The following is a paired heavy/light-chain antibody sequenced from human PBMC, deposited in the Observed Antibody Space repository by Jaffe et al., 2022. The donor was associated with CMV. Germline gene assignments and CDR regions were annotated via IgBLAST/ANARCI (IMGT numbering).Heavy chain of an antibody. CDR1: GFAFSDYW. Sequence: EVQLVESGGDLVQPGGSLRLSCAASGFAFSDYWMSWVRQAPGKGLEWVANIRRDGSTKNYVDSAKGRFTISRDNAKNSVYLQMNSLRVEDTALYYCAREDNWSRKYWGQGTLVTVSS. CDR3: AREDNWSRKY. CDR2: IRRDGSTK. D-gene: IGHD3-3*01. V-gene: IGHV3-7*01. J-gene: IGHJ4*02.
Light chain of an antibody. CDR1: SSDIGGYDY. Sequence: QSALTQPPSASGSPGQSVTISCTGTSSDIGGYDYVSWYQQHPGKAPKLMIFYVTERPSGVPDRFSGSKSGNTASLTVSGLQAEDEADYYCSSFAGSANWVFGGGTKLTVL. J-gene: IGLJ3*02. CDR2: YVT. CDR3: SSFAGSANWV. V-gene: IGLV2-8*01.